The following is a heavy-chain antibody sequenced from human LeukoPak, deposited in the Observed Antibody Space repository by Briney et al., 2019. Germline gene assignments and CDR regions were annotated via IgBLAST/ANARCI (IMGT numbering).Heavy chain of an antibody. CDR3: ARSRSESSTLYYYYYYMDV. D-gene: IGHD1-26*01. J-gene: IGHJ6*03. Sequence: PSETLSLTCTVPEDSISSGTYCWTWVRQPAGKGLEWIGRIDSSGSTNYNPSLKSRVTISVDTSKNQFSLKLSSVTAADTAVYYCARSRSESSTLYYYYYYMDVWGKGTTVTVSS. CDR1: EDSISSGTYC. V-gene: IGHV4-61*02. CDR2: IDSSGST.